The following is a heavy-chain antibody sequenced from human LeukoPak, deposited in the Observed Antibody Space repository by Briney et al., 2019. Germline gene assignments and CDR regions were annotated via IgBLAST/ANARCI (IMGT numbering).Heavy chain of an antibody. Sequence: SVKVSCKASGGTFSSYAISWVRQAPGQGLEWMGRIIPILGIANYAQKFQGRVTITADKSKSTAYMELSSLRSEDTAVYYCARGYDSSGLFSIGAFDIWGQGTMVTVSS. V-gene: IGHV1-69*04. J-gene: IGHJ3*02. CDR1: GGTFSSYA. CDR2: IIPILGIA. D-gene: IGHD3-22*01. CDR3: ARGYDSSGLFSIGAFDI.